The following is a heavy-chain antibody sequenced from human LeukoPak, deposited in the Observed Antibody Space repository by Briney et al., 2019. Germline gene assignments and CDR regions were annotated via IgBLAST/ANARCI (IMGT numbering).Heavy chain of an antibody. CDR3: ARGPYSYDSSGAFDI. Sequence: LETLSLTCTVSGGSISSYYWSWIRQPPGKGLEWIGYIYYSGSTNYNPSLKSRVTISVDTSKNQFSLKLSSVTAADTAVYFCARGPYSYDSSGAFDIWGQGTMVTVSS. J-gene: IGHJ3*02. CDR1: GGSISSYY. V-gene: IGHV4-59*08. CDR2: IYYSGST. D-gene: IGHD3-22*01.